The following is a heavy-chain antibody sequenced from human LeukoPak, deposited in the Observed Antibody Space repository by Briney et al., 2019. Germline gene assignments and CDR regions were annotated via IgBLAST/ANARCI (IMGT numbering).Heavy chain of an antibody. CDR1: GGSFSGYY. V-gene: IGHV4-34*01. CDR2: INHSGST. J-gene: IGHJ4*02. Sequence: TSETLSLTCAVYGGSFSGYYWNWIRQPPGKGLEWIGEINHSGSTNYNPSLKSRVTISVDTSKNQFSLKLSSVTAADTAVYYCARGSSPMTTADYWGQGTLVTVSS. CDR3: ARGSSPMTTADY. D-gene: IGHD4-17*01.